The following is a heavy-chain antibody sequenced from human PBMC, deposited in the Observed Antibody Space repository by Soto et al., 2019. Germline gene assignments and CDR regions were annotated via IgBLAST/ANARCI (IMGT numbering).Heavy chain of an antibody. Sequence: PSATLSLTFSVFGWSFVGYSWTWIRQPPGGGLEWIGEITPSGNPNYNPSLKSRVAIAVDKSRNQFSLNLTSVTAADTSIYYCARGRSFGDFAHWGQGTMVTV. CDR2: ITPSGNP. V-gene: IGHV4-34*01. D-gene: IGHD4-17*01. CDR3: ARGRSFGDFAH. J-gene: IGHJ3*01. CDR1: GWSFVGYS.